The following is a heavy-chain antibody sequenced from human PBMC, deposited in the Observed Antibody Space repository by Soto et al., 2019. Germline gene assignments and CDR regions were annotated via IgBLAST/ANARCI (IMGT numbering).Heavy chain of an antibody. CDR2: IHYSGST. Sequence: SETLSLTCTVSGGSISSSSYYWGWIRQPPGKGLEWIGSIHYSGSTYYNPSLKSRVTISVDTSKNQFSLKLSSVTAADTAVYYCARFSADGTRYYFDYWGQGTLVTVSS. V-gene: IGHV4-39*01. J-gene: IGHJ4*02. CDR1: GGSISSSSYY. CDR3: ARFSADGTRYYFDY. D-gene: IGHD6-13*01.